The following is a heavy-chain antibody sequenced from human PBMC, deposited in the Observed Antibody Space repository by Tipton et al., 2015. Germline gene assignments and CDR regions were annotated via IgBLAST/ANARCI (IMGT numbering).Heavy chain of an antibody. D-gene: IGHD4-23*01. Sequence: TLSLTCSVSGASVSSSYYWSWIRQPPGKGLEWLGYMFYSGNTNFNPSLKSRVTISVDTSKTQFSLKMSSVAASDTAVYYCARARGRHGGLFDSWGQGILVTVSS. CDR2: MFYSGNT. J-gene: IGHJ4*02. V-gene: IGHV4-61*01. CDR1: GASVSSSYY. CDR3: ARARGRHGGLFDS.